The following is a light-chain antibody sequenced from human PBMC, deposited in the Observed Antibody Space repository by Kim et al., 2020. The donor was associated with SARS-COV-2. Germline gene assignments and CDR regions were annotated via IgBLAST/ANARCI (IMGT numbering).Light chain of an antibody. V-gene: IGKV1-5*03. CDR1: QSISSW. CDR3: QQYNSWWT. Sequence: SPSVGDRGTIACRASQSISSWLAWYQHKPGKAPKLLIYKASSGEIGVPSRFSGSGSGTEFTLTISSLQPDDFATYYCQQYNSWWTFGQGTKVDIK. J-gene: IGKJ1*01. CDR2: KAS.